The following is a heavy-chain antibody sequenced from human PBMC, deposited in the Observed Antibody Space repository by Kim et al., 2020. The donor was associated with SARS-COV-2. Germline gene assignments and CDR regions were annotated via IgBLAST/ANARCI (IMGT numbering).Heavy chain of an antibody. V-gene: IGHV3-30*18. CDR3: AKVGYGSSWFPNY. D-gene: IGHD6-13*01. CDR2: ISYDGSNK. J-gene: IGHJ4*02. Sequence: GGSLRLSCAASGFTFSSYGMHWVRQAPGKGLEWVAVISYDGSNKYYADSVKGRFTISRDNSKNTLYLQMNSLRAEDTAVYYCAKVGYGSSWFPNYWGQGTLVTVSS. CDR1: GFTFSSYG.